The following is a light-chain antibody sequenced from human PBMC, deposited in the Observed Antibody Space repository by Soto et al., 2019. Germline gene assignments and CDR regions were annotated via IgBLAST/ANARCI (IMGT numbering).Light chain of an antibody. CDR3: QQYNNWPT. Sequence: EIVMTQSPATLSVSPGERATLSCRASQSVSSNLAWYQQKPGQAPRLLIYGASTRATGIPARFSGSGSGTESTLTLSSLQSEDFAVYYCQQYNNWPTFGPGTKVDIK. J-gene: IGKJ3*01. CDR2: GAS. V-gene: IGKV3-15*01. CDR1: QSVSSN.